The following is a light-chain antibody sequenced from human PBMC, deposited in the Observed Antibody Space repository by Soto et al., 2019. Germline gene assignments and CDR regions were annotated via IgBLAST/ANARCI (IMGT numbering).Light chain of an antibody. CDR2: AAS. CDR3: QQYGDSPLT. J-gene: IGKJ3*01. V-gene: IGKV3-20*01. Sequence: EILLTQSPSTLSLSPGEGVTLSSRASQSVTVNSLAWYQQKPGQAPRLLIYAASTRAAAVPDRFTGSGSGTDFALTISRLEPEDFGVYYCQQYGDSPLTSGPGTKVDIK. CDR1: QSVTVNS.